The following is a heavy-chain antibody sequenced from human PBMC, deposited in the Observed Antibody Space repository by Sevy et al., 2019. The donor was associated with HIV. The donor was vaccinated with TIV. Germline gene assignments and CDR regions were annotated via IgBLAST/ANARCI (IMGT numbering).Heavy chain of an antibody. D-gene: IGHD6-13*01. CDR2: IYPGDSDT. J-gene: IGHJ5*02. CDR1: GYSFTSYW. V-gene: IGHV5-51*01. CDR3: ARPVSSSWYGRTYNWFDP. Sequence: GESLKISCKGSGYSFTSYWIGWVRQMPGKGLELMGIIYPGDSDTGYSPSFQGQVTISADKSISTAYLQWSSLKASDTAMSYGARPVSSSWYGRTYNWFDPWGQGTLVTVSS.